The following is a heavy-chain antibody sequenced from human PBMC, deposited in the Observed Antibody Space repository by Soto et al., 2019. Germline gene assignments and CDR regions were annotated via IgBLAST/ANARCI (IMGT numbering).Heavy chain of an antibody. CDR3: ARDAGYDFWSGYSPHYYYYGMDV. Sequence: HGESLKISCKGSGYSFTSYWIGWVRQMPGKGLEWMGIIYPGDSDTRYSPSFQGQVTISADKSISTAYLQWSSLKASDTAMYYCARDAGYDFWSGYSPHYYYYGMDVWGQGTTVTVSS. J-gene: IGHJ6*02. CDR1: GYSFTSYW. D-gene: IGHD3-3*01. CDR2: IYPGDSDT. V-gene: IGHV5-51*01.